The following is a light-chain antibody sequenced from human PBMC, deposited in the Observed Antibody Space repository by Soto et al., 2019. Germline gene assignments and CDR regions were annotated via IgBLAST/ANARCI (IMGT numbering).Light chain of an antibody. CDR3: QQYNSYSWT. CDR1: QSVSSY. J-gene: IGKJ1*01. CDR2: DAS. V-gene: IGKV3D-15*01. Sequence: EIVMTQSPATLSVSTGEGATLSCRASQSVSSYLAWYQQKPGQAPRLLIYDASNRATGIPARFSGSGSGTDFTLTISSLQPDDFATYYCQQYNSYSWTFGQGTKVDIK.